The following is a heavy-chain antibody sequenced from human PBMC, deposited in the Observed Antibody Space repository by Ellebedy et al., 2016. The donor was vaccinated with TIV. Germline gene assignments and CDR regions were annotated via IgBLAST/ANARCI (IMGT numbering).Heavy chain of an antibody. CDR2: ITGSGDHT. D-gene: IGHD3-10*01. CDR3: AKSPGPGDYEPIDF. CDR1: GFTFSSCT. J-gene: IGHJ4*02. V-gene: IGHV3-23*01. Sequence: GESLKISCEASGFTFSSCTMTWVRQAPGKGLEWVSGITGSGDHTYNADSVKGRFTISRDNSKNILYLKMNSLRADDAAVYYCAKSPGPGDYEPIDFWGQGTLVTVSS.